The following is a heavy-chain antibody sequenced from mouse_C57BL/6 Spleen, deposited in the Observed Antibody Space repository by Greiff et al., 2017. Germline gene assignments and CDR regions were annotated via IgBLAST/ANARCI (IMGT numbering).Heavy chain of an antibody. J-gene: IGHJ3*01. D-gene: IGHD2-1*01. CDR2: IDPSDSYT. CDR1: GYTFTSYW. CDR3: ARFDGNYAWFAY. V-gene: IGHV1-69*01. Sequence: VQLQQPGAELVMPGASVKLSCKASGYTFTSYWMHWVKQRTGQGLEWIGEIDPSDSYTNYNQKFKGKSTLTVDKSSSTAYMQLSILTSEDSAVYYCARFDGNYAWFAYWGQGTLVTVSA.